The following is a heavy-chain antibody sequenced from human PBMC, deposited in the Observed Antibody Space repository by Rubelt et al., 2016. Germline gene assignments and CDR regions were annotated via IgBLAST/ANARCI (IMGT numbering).Heavy chain of an antibody. J-gene: IGHJ3*02. Sequence: QMQLQESGPGLVKPPETLSLTCTVSGGSISSSSYYWGWIRQPPGKGLEWIGSIYYSGSTYYNPSLKSRVTISVDPSKTQCSRELSAGDAADTAVYDCSRGNVVGRLDGFEIWGQGTTVTVSS. V-gene: IGHV4-39*07. CDR1: GGSISSSSYY. D-gene: IGHD2-15*01. CDR3: SRGNVVGRLDGFEI. CDR2: IYYSGST.